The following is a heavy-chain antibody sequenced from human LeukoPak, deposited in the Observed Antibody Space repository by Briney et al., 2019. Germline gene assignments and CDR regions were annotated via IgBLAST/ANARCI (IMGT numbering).Heavy chain of an antibody. J-gene: IGHJ6*03. V-gene: IGHV3-11*04. Sequence: GGSLRLSCAASGFTFSDYYMTWIRQAPGKGREWVSYISSSGITIYYTDSVKGRFTISRDNAKNSLYLQMNSLRAEYTAVYYCARGVKYYYYYMDVWGKGTTVTVSS. CDR2: ISSSGITI. CDR1: GFTFSDYY. CDR3: ARGVKYYYYYMDV.